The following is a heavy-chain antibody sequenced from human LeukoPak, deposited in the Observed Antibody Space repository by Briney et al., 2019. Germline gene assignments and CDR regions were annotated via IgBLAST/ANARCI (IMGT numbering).Heavy chain of an antibody. CDR1: GFIFSTYG. CDR3: AKDSLADIDY. CDR2: IRHDGSIK. V-gene: IGHV3-30*02. D-gene: IGHD3-16*01. Sequence: GGSLRLSCAASGFIFSTYGMYWVCQAPGKGLEWVAFIRHDGSIKNYADSVKGRSTISRDNSKNTLYLQMNSLRAEDTAVYYCAKDSLADIDYWGQGTPVIASS. J-gene: IGHJ4*02.